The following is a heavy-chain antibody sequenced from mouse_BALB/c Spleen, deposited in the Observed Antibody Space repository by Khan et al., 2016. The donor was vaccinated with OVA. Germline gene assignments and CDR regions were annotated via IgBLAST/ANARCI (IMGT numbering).Heavy chain of an antibody. CDR3: VNHGSSSAWFTY. J-gene: IGHJ3*01. V-gene: IGHV1-7*01. D-gene: IGHD1-1*01. CDR2: IDPSTDYT. Sequence: QVQLKQSGAELAKPGASVKMSCKASGYTFTSYWMHWVQQRPGQGLEWIGYIDPSTDYTEYNQKFRDKATLTVDKSSTTVYMQLTSLTSEDSAVYYCVNHGSSSAWFTYWGQGTLVTVSA. CDR1: GYTFTSYW.